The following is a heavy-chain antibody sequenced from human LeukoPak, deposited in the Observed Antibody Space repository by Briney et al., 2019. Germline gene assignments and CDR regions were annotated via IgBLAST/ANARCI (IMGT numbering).Heavy chain of an antibody. D-gene: IGHD6-19*01. J-gene: IGHJ4*02. CDR3: ARRVTSSGWYRDDY. V-gene: IGHV4-31*03. CDR1: GGSISSGGYY. CDR2: IYYSGST. Sequence: SETLSLTCTVSGGSISSGGYYWSWIRQHPGKGLEWIGYIYYSGSTYYNPSLKSRVTISVDTSKNQFSLKLSSVTAADTAVYYCARRVTSSGWYRDDYWGQGTLVTVSS.